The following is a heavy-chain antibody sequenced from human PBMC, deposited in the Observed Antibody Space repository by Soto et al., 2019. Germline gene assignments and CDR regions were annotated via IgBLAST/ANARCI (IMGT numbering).Heavy chain of an antibody. D-gene: IGHD6-25*01. J-gene: IGHJ6*02. CDR2: IYYSGST. CDR3: ARGSSDRLLPVEI. V-gene: IGHV4-39*02. CDR1: GGSISSSSYY. Sequence: IVSGGSISSSSYYWGWIRQPPGKGLEWIGSIYYSGSTSYNPSLESRVTIFIDTSKTHFSLKLNSVTTADTAVYFCARGSSDRLLPVEIWGRGTTVTVSS.